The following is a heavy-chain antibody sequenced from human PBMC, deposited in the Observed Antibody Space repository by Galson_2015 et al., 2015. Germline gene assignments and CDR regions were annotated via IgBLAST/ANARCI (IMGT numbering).Heavy chain of an antibody. D-gene: IGHD2-2*01. CDR3: ASAVVPAAPYVYYYYGMDV. Sequence: SVKVSCKASGGTFSSYAISWVRQAPGQGLEWMGGIIPIFGIANYAQKFQGRVTITADKSTSTAYMELSSLRSEDTAVYYCASAVVPAAPYVYYYYGMDVWGQGTTVTVSS. V-gene: IGHV1-69*10. CDR2: IIPIFGIA. CDR1: GGTFSSYA. J-gene: IGHJ6*02.